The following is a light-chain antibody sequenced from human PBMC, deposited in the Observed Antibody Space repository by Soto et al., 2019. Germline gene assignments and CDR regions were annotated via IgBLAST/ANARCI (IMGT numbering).Light chain of an antibody. Sequence: DIILTQSPAIVSVSPGERATLACRASRSVSTNLAWYQHKHGQAPRLLIYGASTRVTDIPARFSGSGSGTDFTLTINYLKSEDFGVYYCQQYDKSLPPVTFGGGTQVEI. CDR3: QQYDKSLPPVT. CDR2: GAS. CDR1: RSVSTN. J-gene: IGKJ4*01. V-gene: IGKV3-15*01.